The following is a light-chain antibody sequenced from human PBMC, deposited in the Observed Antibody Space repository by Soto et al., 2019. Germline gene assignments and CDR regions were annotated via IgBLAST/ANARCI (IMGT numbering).Light chain of an antibody. CDR1: HSMSNSN. Sequence: IVLTQSPVTLSFSPGDIATLSCRSSHSMSNSNLAWYQHKPGQAPRLLIYGASSRATGIPNRFSGSGSGTDFTLTISRLEPEDFAVYYCQQYGSSRWTFGQGTKWIS. CDR2: GAS. V-gene: IGKV3-20*01. CDR3: QQYGSSRWT. J-gene: IGKJ1*01.